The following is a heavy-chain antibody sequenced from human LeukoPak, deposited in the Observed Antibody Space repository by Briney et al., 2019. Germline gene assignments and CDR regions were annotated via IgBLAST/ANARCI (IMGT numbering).Heavy chain of an antibody. CDR1: GFTFASHA. J-gene: IGHJ4*02. CDR3: GKTTVGYSSGQKPAWPVDY. V-gene: IGHV3-23*01. D-gene: IGHD5-18*01. CDR2: IIGSGGSP. Sequence: GGSLRLSCEASGFTFASHAMYWVRQAPGKGLVWVAGIIGSGGSPHYADSVKGRFTISRDNPRNTVYLQINSLRDEDTAVYYCGKTTVGYSSGQKPAWPVDYWGQGTLVTVSS.